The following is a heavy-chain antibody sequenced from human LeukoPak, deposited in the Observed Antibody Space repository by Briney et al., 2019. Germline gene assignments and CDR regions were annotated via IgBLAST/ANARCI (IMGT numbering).Heavy chain of an antibody. CDR1: GFTFTSYG. D-gene: IGHD6-19*01. J-gene: IGHJ4*02. Sequence: PGGSLRLSCAASGFTFTSYGMTWVRQAPGKGLEWVSSISSSSSYIYYSDSVKGRFTISRDNAKNSLYLQMNSLNADDTAVYYCTRGAGTGWRFDSWGQGTLVTVSS. V-gene: IGHV3-21*01. CDR3: TRGAGTGWRFDS. CDR2: ISSSSSYI.